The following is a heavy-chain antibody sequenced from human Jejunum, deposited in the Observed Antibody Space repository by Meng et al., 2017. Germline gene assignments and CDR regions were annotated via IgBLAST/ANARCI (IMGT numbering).Heavy chain of an antibody. J-gene: IGHJ4*02. D-gene: IGHD5-24*01. CDR1: GFTFGDYG. CDR2: ISWVASGVTT. CDR3: GGWQQYTTFGC. V-gene: IGHV3-49*03. Sequence: GESLKISCTASGFTFGDYGMSWFRQAPGKGLEWVGSISWVASGVTTEYAASVKGRFTISRADSKLIAYLQMVSLSTEDPAVYSCGGWQQYTTFGCWGQGTLVTVSS.